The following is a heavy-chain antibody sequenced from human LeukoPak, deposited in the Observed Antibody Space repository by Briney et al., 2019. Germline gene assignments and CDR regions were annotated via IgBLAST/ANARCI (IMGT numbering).Heavy chain of an antibody. CDR2: ISNDGSFT. Sequence: PGGSLRLSCAASGFTFSNYWVLWVRQTPGKGLVWVSRISNDGSFTNYADSVKGRFTISRDNAKNTLYLQMNSLRAEDTAVYYCAKDPGYYDSSGYYPYYFDYWGQGTLVTVSS. CDR3: AKDPGYYDSSGYYPYYFDY. V-gene: IGHV3-74*01. CDR1: GFTFSNYW. D-gene: IGHD3-22*01. J-gene: IGHJ4*02.